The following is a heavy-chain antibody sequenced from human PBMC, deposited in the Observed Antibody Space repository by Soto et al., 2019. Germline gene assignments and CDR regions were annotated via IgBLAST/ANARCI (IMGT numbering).Heavy chain of an antibody. D-gene: IGHD6-19*01. Sequence: SETLSHTCAVYDGSFSGYYWSWISKPPGKGLEWIGEINHSGSTNYNPSLKSRVTISVDTSKNQFSLKLSSVTAADTAVYYCARSLTLAVAQHWGQGTLVTVSS. CDR1: DGSFSGYY. V-gene: IGHV4-34*01. CDR2: INHSGST. J-gene: IGHJ4*02. CDR3: ARSLTLAVAQH.